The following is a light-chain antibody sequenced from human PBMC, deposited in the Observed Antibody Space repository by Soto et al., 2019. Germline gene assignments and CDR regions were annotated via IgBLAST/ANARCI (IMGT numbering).Light chain of an antibody. Sequence: EIVLTQSPGTLSLSPGERATLSCRASQSVSSSYLAWYQQKPGQAPRLLIYRTSNRATGIPDRFSGSESGTDFTLTINSLEPEDLAVYWCQQYDSSPRTFGQGTKVDIK. CDR2: RTS. V-gene: IGKV3-20*01. CDR3: QQYDSSPRT. CDR1: QSVSSSY. J-gene: IGKJ1*01.